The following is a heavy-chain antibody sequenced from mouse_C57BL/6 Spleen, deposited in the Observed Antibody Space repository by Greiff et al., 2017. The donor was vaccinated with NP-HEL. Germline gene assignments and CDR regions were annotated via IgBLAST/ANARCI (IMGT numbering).Heavy chain of an antibody. D-gene: IGHD2-3*01. V-gene: IGHV1-72*01. Sequence: QVQLKQPGAELVKPGASVKLSCKASGYTFTSYWMHWVKQRPGRGLEWIGRIDPNSGGTKYNEKFKSKATLTVDKPSSTAYMQLSSLTSEDSAVYYCARDGYYPGTYWGQGTLVTVSA. J-gene: IGHJ3*01. CDR2: IDPNSGGT. CDR1: GYTFTSYW. CDR3: ARDGYYPGTY.